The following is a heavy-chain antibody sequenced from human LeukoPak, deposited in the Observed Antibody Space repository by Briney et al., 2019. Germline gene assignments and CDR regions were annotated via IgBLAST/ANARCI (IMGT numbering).Heavy chain of an antibody. CDR3: ARDHSRMATTLNY. J-gene: IGHJ4*02. CDR1: GFTFSSYG. Sequence: GGSLRLSCAASGFTFSSYGMHWVRQAPGKGLEWVAVIWYDGSNKYYADSVKGRFTISRDNSMNTLYLQMNSLRAEDTAVYYCARDHSRMATTLNYWGQGTLVTVSS. CDR2: IWYDGSNK. D-gene: IGHD5-24*01. V-gene: IGHV3-33*01.